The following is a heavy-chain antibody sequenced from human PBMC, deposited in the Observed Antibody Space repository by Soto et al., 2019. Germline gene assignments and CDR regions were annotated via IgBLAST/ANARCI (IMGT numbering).Heavy chain of an antibody. CDR3: ARGRNSYYDSSGYYPDAFDI. D-gene: IGHD3-22*01. J-gene: IGHJ3*02. V-gene: IGHV1-18*01. Sequence: ASVKVSCKAFGYTFNTYGMSCVRQAPGQGLEWMGWISAYNGNTNYAQKLQGRVTMTRNTSISTAYMELSSLRSEDTAVYYCARGRNSYYDSSGYYPDAFDIWGQGTMVTVSS. CDR1: GYTFNTYG. CDR2: ISAYNGNT.